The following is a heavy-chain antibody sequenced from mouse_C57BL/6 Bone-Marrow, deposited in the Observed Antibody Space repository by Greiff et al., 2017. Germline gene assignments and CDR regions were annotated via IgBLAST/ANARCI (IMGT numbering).Heavy chain of an antibody. CDR3: ARERYSNYGYFDV. CDR1: GYTFTSYR. V-gene: IGHV1-53*01. D-gene: IGHD2-5*01. Sequence: QVQLQQPGTELVKPGASVKLSCKASGYTFTSYRMHWVKQRPGQGLEWIGNINPSNGGTNYNEKFKSKATLTVDKSSSTAYMQLSSLTSEDSAVCYCARERYSNYGYFDVWGTGTTVTVSS. J-gene: IGHJ1*03. CDR2: INPSNGGT.